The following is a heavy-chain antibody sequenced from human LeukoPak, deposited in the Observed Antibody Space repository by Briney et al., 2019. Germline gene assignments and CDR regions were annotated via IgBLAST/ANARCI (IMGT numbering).Heavy chain of an antibody. V-gene: IGHV1-69*04. CDR2: IIPILGIA. D-gene: IGHD5-24*01. J-gene: IGHJ3*02. CDR1: GGTFSSYA. Sequence: SVKVSCKASGGTFSSYAISWVRQAPGQGLEWMGRIIPILGIANYAQKFQGGVTITADKSTSTAYMELSSLRSEDTAVYYCARDRDGYNRGGDAFDIWGQGTMVTVSS. CDR3: ARDRDGYNRGGDAFDI.